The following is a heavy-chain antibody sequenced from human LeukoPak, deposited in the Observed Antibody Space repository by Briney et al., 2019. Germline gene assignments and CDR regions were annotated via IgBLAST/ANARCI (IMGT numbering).Heavy chain of an antibody. J-gene: IGHJ4*02. Sequence: ASVKVSCKASGYTFTSYYMHWVRQAPGQGLEWMGIINPSGGSTSYAQKFQGRVTMTRDTSTSTAYMELRSLRSDDTAVYYCARDQVPGYSYGKQGFDYWGQGTLVTVSS. CDR1: GYTFTSYY. CDR3: ARDQVPGYSYGKQGFDY. D-gene: IGHD5-18*01. V-gene: IGHV1-46*01. CDR2: INPSGGST.